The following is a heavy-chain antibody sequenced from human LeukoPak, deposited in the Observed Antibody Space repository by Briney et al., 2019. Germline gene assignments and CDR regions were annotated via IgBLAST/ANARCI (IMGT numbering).Heavy chain of an antibody. J-gene: IGHJ2*01. CDR1: GFPFSAYD. Sequence: PGGSLRLSCATSGFPFSAYDMHCVRQAPGKGLEWVSAFGSAGDTYYPGAVKGRFTTSRDYAKNSLFLQMNNLIAGDTAVYFCVRGALPGNNWYFDLWGRGTLVTVSS. CDR3: VRGALPGNNWYFDL. V-gene: IGHV3-13*01. CDR2: FGSAGDT.